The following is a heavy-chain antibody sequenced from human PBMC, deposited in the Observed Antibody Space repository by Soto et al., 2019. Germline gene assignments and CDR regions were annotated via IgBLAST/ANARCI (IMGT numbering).Heavy chain of an antibody. V-gene: IGHV4-34*01. CDR3: ARNYYHSGRFGLDP. J-gene: IGHJ5*02. CDR1: GGSFTDYY. CDR2: INHSGDT. Sequence: QVRLPQWGAGLLKPSETLSLTCAVYGGSFTDYYWSWIRQPPGKGLEWIGEINHSGDTNYNPSLKSRVTISVDTSKNQFSLKLSSVTAADTAVYYCARNYYHSGRFGLDPWGQGTQVTVSS. D-gene: IGHD3-22*01.